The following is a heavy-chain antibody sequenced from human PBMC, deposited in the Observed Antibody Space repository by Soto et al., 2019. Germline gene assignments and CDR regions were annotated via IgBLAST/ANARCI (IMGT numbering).Heavy chain of an antibody. CDR2: VSAYNGER. CDR3: SKGPSIPASGAL. Sequence: QVQLVQSGAEVKKPGASVKVSCKASGYTFTNYGINWVRQAPGQGLEWLGWVSAYNGERRYAQRVQARVIMTTATSTTTAYMELRSLRSDHTAVYSCSKGPSIPASGALWGKGTLVTVSS. CDR1: GYTFTNYG. J-gene: IGHJ4*01. D-gene: IGHD6-6*01. V-gene: IGHV1-18*01.